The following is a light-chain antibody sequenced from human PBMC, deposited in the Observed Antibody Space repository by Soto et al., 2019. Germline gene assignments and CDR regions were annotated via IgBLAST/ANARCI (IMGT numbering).Light chain of an antibody. J-gene: IGKJ1*01. CDR1: QSVSSN. CDR3: QQYNNWPLR. CDR2: GAS. V-gene: IGKV3-15*01. Sequence: EIVLTQSPGTLSLSPGERATLSCRASQSVSSNLAWYQQKPGQAPRLLIYGASTRATGIPARFSGSGSGTEFTLTISSLQSEDFAVYYCQQYNNWPLRFGQGTKVDIK.